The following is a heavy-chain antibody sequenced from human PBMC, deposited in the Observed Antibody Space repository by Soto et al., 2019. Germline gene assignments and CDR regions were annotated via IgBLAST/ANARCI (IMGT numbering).Heavy chain of an antibody. J-gene: IGHJ6*02. CDR1: GGSVRGGNHF. V-gene: IGHV4-61*01. CDR3: ARGGEPLGYYGLDV. CDR2: MYYTGVT. Sequence: SETLSLTCSVSGGSVRGGNHFWNWIRQPPGRGLEWLGYMYYTGVTNYNPSLKSRVSMSVDTSKDQFSLNLTSLTAADTAVYYCARGGEPLGYYGLDVWGQGTTVTVSS.